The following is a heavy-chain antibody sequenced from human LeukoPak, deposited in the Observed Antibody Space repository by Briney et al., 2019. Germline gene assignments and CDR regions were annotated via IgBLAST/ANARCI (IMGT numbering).Heavy chain of an antibody. CDR1: GFTFSSYA. J-gene: IGHJ4*02. CDR2: ISYDGSNK. D-gene: IGHD3-10*01. CDR3: ARQQWLLLLWMRSFDS. Sequence: GGSLRLSSAASGFTFSSYAMHWVRQAPGKGLEWVAVISYDGSNKYYADSVKGRFTISRDNSKNTLYLQMNSLRAEDTAVYYCARQQWLLLLWMRSFDSWGQGTLVTVSS. V-gene: IGHV3-30-3*01.